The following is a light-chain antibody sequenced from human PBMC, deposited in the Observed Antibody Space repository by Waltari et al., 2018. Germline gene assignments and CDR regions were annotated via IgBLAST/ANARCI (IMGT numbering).Light chain of an antibody. Sequence: DIQMTQSPSSLSASIGDRVTITCRASQTINNYLNWYQQRQGKAPNLVIYSASSLESGVPSRFSGSRSGTDFTLIISSLQPEDFATYYCQQSYTTPYTFGPGTRLEIK. CDR3: QQSYTTPYT. CDR2: SAS. V-gene: IGKV1-39*01. J-gene: IGKJ2*01. CDR1: QTINNY.